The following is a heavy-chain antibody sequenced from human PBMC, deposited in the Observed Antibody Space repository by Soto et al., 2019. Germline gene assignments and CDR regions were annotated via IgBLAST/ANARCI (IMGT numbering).Heavy chain of an antibody. CDR1: GFTFADYA. CDR3: AKGMGTTVAAGGKLGHY. D-gene: IGHD4-17*01. J-gene: IGHJ4*02. Sequence: GGSLRLSCAASGFTFADYAMSWVRQAPGKGLEWVSAISASGDSAYYTDSVKGRFTISRDNSKNTLYLQMNSLRAEETAVYYCAKGMGTTVAAGGKLGHYWGQGTLVTVSS. V-gene: IGHV3-23*01. CDR2: ISASGDSA.